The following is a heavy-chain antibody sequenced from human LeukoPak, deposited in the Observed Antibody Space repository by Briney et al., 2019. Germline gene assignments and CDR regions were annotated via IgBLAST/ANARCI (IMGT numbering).Heavy chain of an antibody. V-gene: IGHV3-53*01. CDR3: ARRAGAYSHPYDY. CDR1: GFTVSSNS. CDR2: IYSGGST. Sequence: GGSLRLSCTVSGFTVSSNSMSWARQAPGKGLEWVSFIYSGGSTHNSDSVKGRFTISRDNSKNTLYLQMNSLRAEDTAVYYCARRAGAYSHPYDYWGQGTLVTVSS. J-gene: IGHJ4*02. D-gene: IGHD4/OR15-4a*01.